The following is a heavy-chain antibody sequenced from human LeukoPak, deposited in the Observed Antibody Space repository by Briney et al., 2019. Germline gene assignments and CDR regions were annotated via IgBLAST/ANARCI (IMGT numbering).Heavy chain of an antibody. J-gene: IGHJ4*02. CDR1: GGSISSYY. CDR2: IYYSGST. Sequence: SETLSLTCTVSGGSISSYYWSWIRQPPGKELEWIGYIYYSGSTSYNPSLKSRVTISVDTSKKQFSLKLSSVTAADTAVYHCARDQSGGYYFDYWGQGTLVTVSS. V-gene: IGHV4-59*01. D-gene: IGHD3-10*01. CDR3: ARDQSGGYYFDY.